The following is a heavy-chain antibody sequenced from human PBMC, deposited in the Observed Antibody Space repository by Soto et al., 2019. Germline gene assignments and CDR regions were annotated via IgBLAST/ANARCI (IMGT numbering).Heavy chain of an antibody. D-gene: IGHD2-8*02. CDR2: INTDGSAT. Sequence: PGGSLRLSCAASGFTFSSHWMHWVRLVPGKGLAWVSRINTDGSATNYADSVEGRFTTSRDHAKNSLYLQTNGLGAEDTAVYYCARGSASKSGHLWYFDLWGRGTLVTVPQ. J-gene: IGHJ2*01. V-gene: IGHV3-74*01. CDR1: GFTFSSHW. CDR3: ARGSASKSGHLWYFDL.